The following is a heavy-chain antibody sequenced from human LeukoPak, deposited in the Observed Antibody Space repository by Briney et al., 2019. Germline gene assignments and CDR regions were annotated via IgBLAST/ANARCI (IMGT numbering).Heavy chain of an antibody. V-gene: IGHV3-23*01. J-gene: IGHJ4*02. CDR3: AKAGDIVVVPAAGFDY. Sequence: SGSGGSTYYADSVKGRFTISRDNSKNTLYLQMNSLRAEDTAVYYCAKAGDIVVVPAAGFDYWGQGTLVTVSS. D-gene: IGHD2-2*01. CDR2: SGSGGST.